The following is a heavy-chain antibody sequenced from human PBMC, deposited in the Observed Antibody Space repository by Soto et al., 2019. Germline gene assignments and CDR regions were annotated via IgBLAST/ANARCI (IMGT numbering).Heavy chain of an antibody. V-gene: IGHV3-23*01. CDR1: GFTFSSYA. CDR2: ISGSGGST. D-gene: IGHD6-19*01. J-gene: IGHJ4*02. Sequence: EVQLLESGGGLVQPGGSLRLSCAASGFTFSSYAMSWVRQAPGKGLEWVSVISGSGGSTYYADSVKGRFTISRDNTKNTLYLQMNSLRAEDTAVYYCARRTSGWYLDYWGQGTLVTVSS. CDR3: ARRTSGWYLDY.